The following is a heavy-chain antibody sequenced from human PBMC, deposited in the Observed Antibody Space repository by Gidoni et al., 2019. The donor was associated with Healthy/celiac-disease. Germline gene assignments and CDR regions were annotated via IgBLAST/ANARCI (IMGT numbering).Heavy chain of an antibody. D-gene: IGHD2-8*01. Sequence: TNYNPSLKSRVTISVDKSKNQFSLKLSSVTAADTAVYYCARRRVYAISPYYYGMDVWGQGTTVTVSS. CDR3: ARRRVYAISPYYYGMDV. J-gene: IGHJ6*02. V-gene: IGHV4-4*02. CDR2: T.